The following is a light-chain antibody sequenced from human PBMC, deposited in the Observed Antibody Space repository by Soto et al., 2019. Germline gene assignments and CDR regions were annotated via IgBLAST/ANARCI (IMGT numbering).Light chain of an antibody. J-gene: IGKJ1*01. V-gene: IGKV2-28*01. CDR3: MQALQTPRT. Sequence: DIVMTQSPLSLPVTPREPASISCRSSQSLLHSNGYNYLDWYLQKPGQSPQLLIYLGSNRASGVPVRFSGSGSGTDVTLKISRVEAEDVGVYYCMQALQTPRTFGQGTQVEIQ. CDR2: LGS. CDR1: QSLLHSNGYNY.